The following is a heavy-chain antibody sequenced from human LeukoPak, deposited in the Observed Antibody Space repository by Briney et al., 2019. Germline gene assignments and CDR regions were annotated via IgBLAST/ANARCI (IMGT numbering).Heavy chain of an antibody. Sequence: GGSLRLSCAASGFTFSNAWMSWVRQAPGKGLEWVGRIKSKTGGGTTDYAAPVKGRFTISRDDSKNTLYLQMNSLKTEDTAVCYCTTDHYYGSGSSTRFDYWGQETLVTVSS. D-gene: IGHD3-10*01. J-gene: IGHJ4*02. CDR2: IKSKTGGGTT. CDR1: GFTFSNAW. CDR3: TTDHYYGSGSSTRFDY. V-gene: IGHV3-15*01.